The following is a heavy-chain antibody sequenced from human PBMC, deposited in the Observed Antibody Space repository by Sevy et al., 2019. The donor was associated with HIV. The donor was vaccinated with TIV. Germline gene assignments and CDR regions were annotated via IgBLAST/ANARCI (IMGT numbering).Heavy chain of an antibody. D-gene: IGHD5-12*01. CDR1: GGSISVYY. CDR2: VYHTGST. J-gene: IGHJ5*02. Sequence: SETLSLTCTVSGGSISVYYWSWIRQPPGKELEYIGYVYHTGSTNYNPPLKSRVTISVDTSNNQFSLKLTPVTAADTAVYYCARAPPVRSGDDSLNWFDPWGQGTLVTVSS. CDR3: ARAPPVRSGDDSLNWFDP. V-gene: IGHV4-59*01.